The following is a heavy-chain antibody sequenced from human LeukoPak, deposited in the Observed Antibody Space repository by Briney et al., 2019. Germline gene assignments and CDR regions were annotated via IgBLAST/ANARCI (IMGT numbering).Heavy chain of an antibody. CDR3: ARGTIFGVVISFNGMDI. D-gene: IGHD3-3*01. V-gene: IGHV4-31*03. CDR1: GGSISSGGYY. Sequence: SETLSLTCTVSGGSISSGGYYWSWIRQHPGKGLEWIGYIYYSGSTYYNPSLKSRVTISVDTSKNQFSLKLSSVTAADTAVYYCARGTIFGVVISFNGMDIWGQGTTVTVSS. J-gene: IGHJ6*02. CDR2: IYYSGST.